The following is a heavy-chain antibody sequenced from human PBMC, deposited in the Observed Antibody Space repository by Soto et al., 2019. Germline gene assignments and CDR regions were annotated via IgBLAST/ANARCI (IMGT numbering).Heavy chain of an antibody. J-gene: IGHJ3*01. CDR2: ISANAGGT. D-gene: IGHD2-21*02. CDR3: AREVAVTPRLHNALDL. Sequence: QVQLGQTGGEVRKPVASVKVSCRGSGYTFTGQDMHWVRQVPGRGREWMGWISANAGGTNYAQKCQSWVTMTRDTSIITAYNEMNRLKPDVTDVYYWAREVAVTPRLHNALDLWGPGTMVSISS. CDR1: GYTFTGQD. V-gene: IGHV1-2*04.